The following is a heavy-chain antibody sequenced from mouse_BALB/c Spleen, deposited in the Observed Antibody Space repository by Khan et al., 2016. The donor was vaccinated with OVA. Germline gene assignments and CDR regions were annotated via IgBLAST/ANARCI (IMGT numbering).Heavy chain of an antibody. J-gene: IGHJ3*01. CDR2: INPYNDGN. CDR1: GYTFTSYV. V-gene: IGHV1S136*01. Sequence: EVQLQESGPELVKPGASVKMSCKASGYTFTSYVMHWVKQKPGQGLEWIGYINPYNDGNKYNEKFKGKATLTSDKSSSTAYMDLRSLTSEDSAVYYCAWNYDGYYRSFAYWGQGTLVTVSA. D-gene: IGHD2-3*01. CDR3: AWNYDGYYRSFAY.